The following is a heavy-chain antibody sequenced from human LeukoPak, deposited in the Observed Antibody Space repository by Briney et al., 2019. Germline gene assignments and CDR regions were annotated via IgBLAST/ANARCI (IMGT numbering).Heavy chain of an antibody. V-gene: IGHV4-59*12. CDR1: GGSISSYC. CDR3: ARSGGVTGDAFDI. D-gene: IGHD2-21*02. CDR2: IYYSGST. J-gene: IGHJ3*02. Sequence: SETLSLTCTVSGGSISSYCWNWIRQPPGKGLEWIGYIYYSGSTNYNPSLKSRVTISVDRSKNQFSLKLSSVTAADTAVYYCARSGGVTGDAFDIWGQGTLVTVSS.